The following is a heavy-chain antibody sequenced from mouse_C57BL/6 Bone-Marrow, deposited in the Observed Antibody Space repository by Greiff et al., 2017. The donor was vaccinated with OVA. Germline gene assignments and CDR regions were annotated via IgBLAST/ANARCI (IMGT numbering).Heavy chain of an antibody. Sequence: EVKLQESGPELVKPGASVKISCKASGYSFTDYNMNWVKQSNGKSLAWIGVINPNYGTTRYNQKFKGKATLTVDQSSSTAYMQLNSRTSEDSAVYYCARAPITTVAEFAYWGQGTLVTVSA. CDR3: ARAPITTVAEFAY. CDR1: GYSFTDYN. CDR2: INPNYGTT. D-gene: IGHD1-1*01. V-gene: IGHV1-39*01. J-gene: IGHJ3*01.